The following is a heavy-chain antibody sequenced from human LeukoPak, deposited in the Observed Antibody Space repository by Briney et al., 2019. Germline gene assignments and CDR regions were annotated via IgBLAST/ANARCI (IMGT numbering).Heavy chain of an antibody. CDR2: ISSSSHTI. Sequence: GGSLRLSCVASGFTFSSYSMNWVRQAPGKGLEWVSYISSSSHTIYYADSVKGRFTIYRDNAKNSLYLQMNSLRAEDTAVYYCAKGLRIVVVPAATKTYYFDYWGQGTLVTVSS. D-gene: IGHD2-2*01. CDR3: AKGLRIVVVPAATKTYYFDY. J-gene: IGHJ4*02. CDR1: GFTFSSYS. V-gene: IGHV3-48*01.